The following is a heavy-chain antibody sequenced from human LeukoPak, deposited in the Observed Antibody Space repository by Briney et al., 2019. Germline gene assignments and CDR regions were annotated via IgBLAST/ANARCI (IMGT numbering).Heavy chain of an antibody. CDR3: TTDLTMVRGVPC. CDR2: ISSSGSTI. Sequence: GGSLRLSCAASGFTFSDYYMSWIRQAPGKGLEWVSYISSSGSTIYYADSVKGRFTISRDNAKNSLYLQMNSLRAEDTAVYYCTTDLTMVRGVPCWGQGTLVTVSS. J-gene: IGHJ4*02. CDR1: GFTFSDYY. D-gene: IGHD3-10*01. V-gene: IGHV3-11*01.